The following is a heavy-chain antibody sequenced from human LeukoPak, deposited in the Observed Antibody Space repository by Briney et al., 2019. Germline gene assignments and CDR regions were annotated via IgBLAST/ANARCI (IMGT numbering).Heavy chain of an antibody. V-gene: IGHV1-2*02. CDR3: ARQGKSWDILGGDC. Sequence: ASVKVSCKASVYTFTGYYMFWVRQAPGQGRGWMGWINPNSGGTNYAQRSQGRGTLTRDTTISTPSMVMSRLTSDEPAAFYCARQGKSWDILGGDCWGQGTLVTVSS. CDR1: VYTFTGYY. D-gene: IGHD1-26*01. J-gene: IGHJ4*02. CDR2: INPNSGGT.